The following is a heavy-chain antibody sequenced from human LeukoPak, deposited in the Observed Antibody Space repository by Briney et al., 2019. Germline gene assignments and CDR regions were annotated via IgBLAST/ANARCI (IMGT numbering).Heavy chain of an antibody. D-gene: IGHD2-15*01. Sequence: GGSLRLSCAASGFAFSSNDMSWVRQAPGKGLEWVSVIYSGGSTYYADSVKGRFTISRDNSKNTLYLQMNSLRAEDTAVYHCARERCSGGSCYSKRFAFGILGQRTKVTVSS. CDR3: ARERCSGGSCYSKRFAFGI. CDR2: IYSGGST. CDR1: GFAFSSND. V-gene: IGHV3-66*01. J-gene: IGHJ3*02.